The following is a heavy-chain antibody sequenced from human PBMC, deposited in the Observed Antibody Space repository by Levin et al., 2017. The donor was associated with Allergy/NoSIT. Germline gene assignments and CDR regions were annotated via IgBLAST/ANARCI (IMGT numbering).Heavy chain of an antibody. CDR3: ARQEGYDNSKHYYYYMDV. CDR2: IYPGDSDT. V-gene: IGHV5-51*01. CDR1: GYSFTSYW. J-gene: IGHJ6*03. D-gene: IGHD5-12*01. Sequence: GGSLRLSCKGSGYSFTSYWIGWVRQMPGKGLEWMGIIYPGDSDTRYSPSFQGQVTISADKSISTAYLQWSSLKASDTAMYYCARQEGYDNSKHYYYYMDVWGKGTTVTVSS.